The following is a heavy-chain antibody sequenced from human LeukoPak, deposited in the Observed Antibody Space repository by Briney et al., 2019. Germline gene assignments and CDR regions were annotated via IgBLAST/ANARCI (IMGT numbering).Heavy chain of an antibody. CDR3: ARLRRDSFDY. Sequence: SETLSLTGTVSGGSISSYYWSWIRQPPGKGLEWIGYIYYSGSTNYNPSLKSRVTISVDTSKNQFSLKLSSVTAADTAVYYCARLRRDSFDYWGQGTLVTVSS. J-gene: IGHJ4*02. CDR1: GGSISSYY. CDR2: IYYSGST. V-gene: IGHV4-59*01. D-gene: IGHD5-12*01.